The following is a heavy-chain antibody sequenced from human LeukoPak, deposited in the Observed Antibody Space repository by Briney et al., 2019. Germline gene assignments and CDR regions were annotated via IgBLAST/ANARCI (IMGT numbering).Heavy chain of an antibody. J-gene: IGHJ5*02. CDR1: GYTFTSYD. CDR2: MNPNSGNT. CDR3: ARAQGGYCSGGSCYSPVWFDP. Sequence: ASVKVSCKAPGYTFTSYDINWVRQATGQGLEWMGWMNPNSGNTGYAQKFQGRVTMTRNTSISTAYMELSSPRSEDTAVYYCARAQGGYCSGGSCYSPVWFDPWGQGTLVTVSS. V-gene: IGHV1-8*01. D-gene: IGHD2-15*01.